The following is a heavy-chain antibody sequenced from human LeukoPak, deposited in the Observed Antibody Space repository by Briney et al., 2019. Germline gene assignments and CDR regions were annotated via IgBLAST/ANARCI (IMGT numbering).Heavy chain of an antibody. Sequence: SETLSLTCTVSGYSISSGYYWGWIRQPPGKGLEWIGSIYHSGSTYYNPSLKSRVTISVDTSKNQFSLKLSSVTAADTAVYYCARWSGSVTARNYYYYMDVWGEGTTVTVSS. V-gene: IGHV4-38-2*02. D-gene: IGHD6-6*01. CDR2: IYHSGST. J-gene: IGHJ6*03. CDR1: GYSISSGYY. CDR3: ARWSGSVTARNYYYYMDV.